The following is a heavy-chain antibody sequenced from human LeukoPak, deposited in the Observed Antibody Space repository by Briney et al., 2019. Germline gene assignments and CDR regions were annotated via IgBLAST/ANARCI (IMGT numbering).Heavy chain of an antibody. V-gene: IGHV4-59*01. D-gene: IGHD3-22*01. J-gene: IGHJ2*01. CDR3: ARSRTGGGYYYWYFDL. Sequence: SESLSLTCTVSGGSISSYYWSWIRQPPGKGLEWIGNIYYSGSTNYNPSLKSRVTISVDTSKNQFSLNLSSVTAADTAVYYCARSRTGGGYYYWYFDLWGRGTLVTVSS. CDR2: IYYSGST. CDR1: GGSISSYY.